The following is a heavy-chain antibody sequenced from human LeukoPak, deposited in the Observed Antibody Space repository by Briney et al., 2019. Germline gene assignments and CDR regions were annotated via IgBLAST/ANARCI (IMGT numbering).Heavy chain of an antibody. CDR1: GGTFSSYA. J-gene: IGHJ6*03. V-gene: IGHV1-69*05. CDR2: IIPIFGTA. CDR3: ARRTYGSGSYYNGDYYYYMDV. Sequence: ASVKVSCKASGGTFSSYAISWVRQAPGQGLEWMGGIIPIFGTANYAQKFQGTVTITTDESTSTAYMELSRLRSEDTAVYYCARRTYGSGSYYNGDYYYYMDVWGKGTTVTVSS. D-gene: IGHD3-10*01.